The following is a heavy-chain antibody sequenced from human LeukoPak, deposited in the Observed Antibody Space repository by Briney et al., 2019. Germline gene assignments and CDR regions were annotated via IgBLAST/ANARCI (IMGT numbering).Heavy chain of an antibody. CDR1: GFTFSSYA. Sequence: GGSLRLSCAASGFTFSSYAMSWVRQAPGKRLEWVSAISGSGGSTYYADSVKGRFTISRDNSKNTLYLQMNSLRAEDAAVYYCAKIPLYYDFWSGYYPGEDYWGQGTLVTVSS. J-gene: IGHJ4*02. CDR3: AKIPLYYDFWSGYYPGEDY. D-gene: IGHD3-3*01. CDR2: ISGSGGST. V-gene: IGHV3-23*01.